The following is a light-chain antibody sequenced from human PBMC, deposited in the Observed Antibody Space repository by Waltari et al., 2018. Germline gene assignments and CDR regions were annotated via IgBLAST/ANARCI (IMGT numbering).Light chain of an antibody. Sequence: SYELTQPPSVSVSQGLTARITCSGDALSQNYDSWYQVRSGQAPGVVIYEDSKRPSGIPGRFSGSSSGTMATLTITRAHVDDEGDYYCYSTDNSDNHRGVFGGGTRVTVL. CDR2: EDS. CDR1: ALSQNY. V-gene: IGLV3-10*01. CDR3: YSTDNSDNHRGV. J-gene: IGLJ3*02.